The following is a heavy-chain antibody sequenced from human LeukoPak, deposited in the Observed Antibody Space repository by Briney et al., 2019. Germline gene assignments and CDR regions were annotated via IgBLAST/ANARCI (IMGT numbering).Heavy chain of an antibody. D-gene: IGHD6-19*01. V-gene: IGHV1-2*02. CDR1: GYTFTDYY. CDR3: ARDGYIRGSIWLDP. Sequence: GASVKVSCKASGYTFTDYYMHWVRQAPGQGLEWMGWINPNTGGTHYAQKFQGRVTLTRDTSISTAYMDLDRLISDDTAMYYCARDGYIRGSIWLDPWGQGTLVTVSS. J-gene: IGHJ5*02. CDR2: INPNTGGT.